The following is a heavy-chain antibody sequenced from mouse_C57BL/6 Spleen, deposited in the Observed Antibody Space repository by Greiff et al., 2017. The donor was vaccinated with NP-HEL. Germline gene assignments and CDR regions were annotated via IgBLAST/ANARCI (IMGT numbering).Heavy chain of an antibody. J-gene: IGHJ1*03. CDR1: GYTFTGYW. Sequence: QVQLKESGAELMKPGASVKLSCKATGYTFTGYWIEWVKQRPGHGLEWIGAILPGSGSTNYNEKFKGKATLTVDTSSNTAYMQLSSLTTEDSAIYYCARSSGWLTRYFDVWGTGTTVTVSS. V-gene: IGHV1-9*01. D-gene: IGHD2-3*01. CDR2: ILPGSGST. CDR3: ARSSGWLTRYFDV.